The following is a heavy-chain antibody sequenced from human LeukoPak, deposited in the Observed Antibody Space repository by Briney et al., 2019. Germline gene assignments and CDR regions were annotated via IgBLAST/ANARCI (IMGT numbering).Heavy chain of an antibody. CDR2: IYYSGST. CDR3: ARLKRHRYFDS. J-gene: IGHJ4*02. V-gene: IGHV4-39*01. CDR1: GGSISSSSYY. Sequence: KPSETLSLTCTVSGGSISSSSYYWGWIRQPPGKGLEWIGSIYYSGSTYYNPSLKSRVTISVDTSKNQFSLKLSSVTAADTAVYYCARLKRHRYFDSWGQGTLVTVSS.